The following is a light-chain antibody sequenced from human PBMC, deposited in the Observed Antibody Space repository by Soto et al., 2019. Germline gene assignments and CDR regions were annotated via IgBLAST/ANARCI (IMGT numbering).Light chain of an antibody. CDR3: LHYYNWPRT. J-gene: IGKJ1*01. CDR1: QSVGDK. CDR2: GAS. V-gene: IGKV3-15*01. Sequence: EVGMTQSPATLSVSPGERATLSCRASQSVGDKLAWYQQRPGQPPRPLVYGASTRAAGVPARFSGSGSATEFTLTISSLQSEDFAVYYCLHYYNWPRTFGQGTKVEIK.